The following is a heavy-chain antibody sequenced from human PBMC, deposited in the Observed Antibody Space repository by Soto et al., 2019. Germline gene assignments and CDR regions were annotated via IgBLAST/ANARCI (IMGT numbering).Heavy chain of an antibody. CDR2: IIPIFGTA. CDR3: ARVQLNQWLVPLEFRPTEFDY. D-gene: IGHD6-19*01. V-gene: IGHV1-69*06. Sequence: QVQLVQSGAEVKKPGSSVKVSCKASGGTFSSYAISWVRQAPGQGLEWMGGIIPIFGTANYAQKFQGRVKITADKSTSTAYMELSSLRSEDTAVYYCARVQLNQWLVPLEFRPTEFDYWGQGTLVTVSS. J-gene: IGHJ4*02. CDR1: GGTFSSYA.